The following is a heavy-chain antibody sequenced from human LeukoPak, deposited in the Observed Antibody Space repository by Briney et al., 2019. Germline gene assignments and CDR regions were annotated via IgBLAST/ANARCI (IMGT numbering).Heavy chain of an antibody. J-gene: IGHJ4*02. V-gene: IGHV1-2*02. CDR1: GYTFTGYY. Sequence: ASVKVSCKASGYTFTGYYMHWVRQAPGQGLEWMGWINPNSGGTNYAQKFQGRVTMTRDTSISTAYMELSRLRSDDTAVYYCARGGIAVAAPRGKNDYWGQGTLATVSS. D-gene: IGHD6-19*01. CDR2: INPNSGGT. CDR3: ARGGIAVAAPRGKNDY.